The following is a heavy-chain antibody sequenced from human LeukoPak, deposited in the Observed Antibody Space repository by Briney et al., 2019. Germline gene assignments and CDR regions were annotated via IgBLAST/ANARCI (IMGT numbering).Heavy chain of an antibody. Sequence: GESLKIPCKGSEYSFTSYWIGWVRQMPGKGLEWMGIIYPGDSDTRYSPSFQGLVTISADKSISAAYLQWSSLRASDTAMYYCASLPSGSYYDYFDYWGQGTLVTVSS. J-gene: IGHJ4*02. CDR2: IYPGDSDT. CDR3: ASLPSGSYYDYFDY. D-gene: IGHD3-10*01. CDR1: EYSFTSYW. V-gene: IGHV5-51*01.